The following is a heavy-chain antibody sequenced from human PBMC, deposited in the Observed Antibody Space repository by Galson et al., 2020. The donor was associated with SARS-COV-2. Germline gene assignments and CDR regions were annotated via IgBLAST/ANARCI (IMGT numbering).Heavy chain of an antibody. J-gene: IGHJ5*02. D-gene: IGHD5-18*01. CDR2: ISAYNGNT. Sequence: ASVKVSCKASGYTFTSYGISWVRQAPGQGLEWMGWISAYNGNTNYAQKLQGRVTMTTDTSTSTAYMELRSLRSDDTAVYYCARYLYSYGFPVNNWFDPGGQGTLVTVSS. CDR1: GYTFTSYG. V-gene: IGHV1-18*04. CDR3: ARYLYSYGFPVNNWFDP.